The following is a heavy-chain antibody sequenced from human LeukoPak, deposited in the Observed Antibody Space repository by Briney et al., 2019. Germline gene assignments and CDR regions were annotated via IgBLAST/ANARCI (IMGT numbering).Heavy chain of an antibody. CDR1: GGSISGYY. CDR3: ARDRGYCSGGSCYRWFDP. Sequence: SETLSLTCTVSGGSISGYYYNWIRQPPGKGLEWIGYIYYSGSTNYNPSLKSRVTISVDTSKNQFSLKLGSVTAADTAVYYCARDRGYCSGGSCYRWFDPWGQGTLVTVSS. CDR2: IYYSGST. J-gene: IGHJ5*02. D-gene: IGHD2-15*01. V-gene: IGHV4-59*01.